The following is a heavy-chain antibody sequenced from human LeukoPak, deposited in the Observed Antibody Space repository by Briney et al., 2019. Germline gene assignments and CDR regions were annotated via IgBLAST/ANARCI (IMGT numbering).Heavy chain of an antibody. CDR2: INHNGNVN. CDR1: GFTFSSYW. CDR3: ARASPADFNL. V-gene: IGHV3-7*01. Sequence: GGSLRLSCAASGFTFSSYWMNWARQAPGKGLEWVASINHNGNVNYYVDSVKGRFTVSRDNAKNTVHLQMNSLRDDDTAVYYCARASPADFNLWGRGTLVTVSS. J-gene: IGHJ2*01.